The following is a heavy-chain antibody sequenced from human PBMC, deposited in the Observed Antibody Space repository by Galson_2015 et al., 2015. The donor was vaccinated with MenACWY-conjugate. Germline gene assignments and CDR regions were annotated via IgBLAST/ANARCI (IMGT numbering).Heavy chain of an antibody. CDR2: IYNDGSDI. J-gene: IGHJ4*02. CDR3: ARGGIDAFDY. D-gene: IGHD3-16*01. CDR1: GFTFSSYS. V-gene: IGHV3-74*01. Sequence: SLRLSCAASGFTFSSYSMYWVRQAPGKGLVWVSRIYNDGSDITYADSVKGRFTISRDNAKNTLFLQMNSLRAEDTAVYYCARGGIDAFDYWAQGTLVTVSS.